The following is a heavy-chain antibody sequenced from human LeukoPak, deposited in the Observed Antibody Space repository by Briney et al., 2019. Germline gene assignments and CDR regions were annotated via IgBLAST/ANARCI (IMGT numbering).Heavy chain of an antibody. Sequence: ASVKVSCKASGYTFRNYYIHWVRQAPGQGLEWLACINPNSGVTNYAQNLQGRATMTTDTSINTVYMELNRLRSDDTAVYFCARDRTTVIIFDYWGQGTLVTVSS. CDR1: GYTFRNYY. D-gene: IGHD4-17*01. CDR2: INPNSGVT. V-gene: IGHV1-2*02. CDR3: ARDRTTVIIFDY. J-gene: IGHJ4*02.